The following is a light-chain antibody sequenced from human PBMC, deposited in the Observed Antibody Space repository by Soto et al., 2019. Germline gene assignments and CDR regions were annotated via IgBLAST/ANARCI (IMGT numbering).Light chain of an antibody. CDR1: SSNIGNYY. J-gene: IGLJ7*01. Sequence: QSVLTQPPSVSAAPGQTVTISCSGSSSNIGNYYVSWYQQLPGTAPKLLIYDNNRRPSAIPHRFSGSKSGTSATLVIAGHPTGEEADYYCGTWDSSLSAAVFGGGTQLTVL. CDR3: GTWDSSLSAAV. CDR2: DNN. V-gene: IGLV1-51*01.